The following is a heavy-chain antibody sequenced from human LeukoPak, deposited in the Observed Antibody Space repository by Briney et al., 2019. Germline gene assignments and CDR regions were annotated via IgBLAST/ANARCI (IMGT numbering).Heavy chain of an antibody. J-gene: IGHJ3*02. CDR3: ARKSLWDTAMVNDAFDT. CDR2: INPNSGGT. D-gene: IGHD5-18*01. V-gene: IGHV1-2*02. CDR1: GYTFTGYY. Sequence: ASVKVSCKASGYTFTGYYMHWVRQAPGQGLEWMGWINPNSGGTNYAQKFQGRVTMTRDTSISTAYMELSRLRSDDTAVYYCARKSLWDTAMVNDAFDTWGQGTMVTVSS.